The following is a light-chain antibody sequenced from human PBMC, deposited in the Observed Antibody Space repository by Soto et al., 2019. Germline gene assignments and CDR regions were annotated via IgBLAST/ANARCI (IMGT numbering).Light chain of an antibody. Sequence: DIKMTQSPSSLSASVGAXVTITCRASQSISSYLNWYQQKPGKAPKLMIYAASSLQSGVPSRFSGSGSGTDFTLTISSLQPEDFATYYCQQSYSTPITLGQGTRLEIK. CDR3: QQSYSTPIT. CDR2: AAS. J-gene: IGKJ5*01. V-gene: IGKV1-39*01. CDR1: QSISSY.